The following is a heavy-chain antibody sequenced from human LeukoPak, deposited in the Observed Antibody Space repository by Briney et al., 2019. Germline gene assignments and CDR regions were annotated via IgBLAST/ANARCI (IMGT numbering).Heavy chain of an antibody. CDR1: GSTFSSYA. V-gene: IGHV3-23*01. J-gene: IGHJ4*02. CDR3: AKSGSDCSDTNCLH. D-gene: IGHD2-2*01. Sequence: GGSLRLSCAASGSTFSSYAMSWVRQAPGKGLEWVSAISGTGDSAYYADSVKGRFTMSRDNSKNMLYLQMNSLRAEDTAVYYCAKSGSDCSDTNCLHWGQGTLVTVSS. CDR2: ISGTGDSA.